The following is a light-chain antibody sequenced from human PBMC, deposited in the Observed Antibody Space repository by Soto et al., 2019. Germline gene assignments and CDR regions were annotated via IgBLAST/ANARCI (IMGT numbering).Light chain of an antibody. J-gene: IGKJ5*01. Sequence: EIVFTQSPGTLSLSPGERDTLSCSASQSVSSSYLAWYQQKPGQAPRLLIYDASRRATGIPDRFSGTGSGTDFTLTIRRLELEDFAVYYCQHYGSSPPEITFGQGTRLEIK. CDR1: QSVSSSY. CDR2: DAS. CDR3: QHYGSSPPEIT. V-gene: IGKV3-20*01.